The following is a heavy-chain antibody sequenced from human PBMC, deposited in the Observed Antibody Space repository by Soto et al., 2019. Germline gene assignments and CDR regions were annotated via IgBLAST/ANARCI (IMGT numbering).Heavy chain of an antibody. CDR2: IYYSGST. CDR3: AREGSTYGMDV. J-gene: IGHJ6*02. V-gene: IGHV4-31*03. D-gene: IGHD6-13*01. CDR1: GGSISSGGYY. Sequence: SETLSLTCTVSGGSISSGGYYWSWIRQHPGEGLEWIGYIYYSGSTYYNPSLKSRVTISVDTSKNQFSLKLSSVTAADTAVYYCAREGSTYGMDVWGQGTTVTVSS.